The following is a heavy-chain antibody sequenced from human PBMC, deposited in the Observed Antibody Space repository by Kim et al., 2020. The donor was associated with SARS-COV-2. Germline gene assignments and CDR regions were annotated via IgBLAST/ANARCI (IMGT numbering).Heavy chain of an antibody. J-gene: IGHJ4*02. V-gene: IGHV5-10-1*01. Sequence: SPSFQGHVTISADKSISTAYLQWSSLKASDTAMYYCARPLGSFELQPFDYWGQGTLVTVSS. CDR3: ARPLGSFELQPFDY. D-gene: IGHD1-26*01.